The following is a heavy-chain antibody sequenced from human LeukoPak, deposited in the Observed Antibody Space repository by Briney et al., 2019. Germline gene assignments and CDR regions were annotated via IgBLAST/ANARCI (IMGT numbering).Heavy chain of an antibody. CDR1: GYTFTSYD. CDR3: AKDVESAYDCGGYYSPFDS. V-gene: IGHV1-8*01. J-gene: IGHJ4*02. Sequence: ASVKVSCKASGYTFTSYDINWVRQATGQGLEWMGWMNPNSGNTGYAQKFQGRVTMTRNTSISTAYMELSSLRSEDTAVYYCAKDVESAYDCGGYYSPFDSWAQGTLVTVSS. CDR2: MNPNSGNT. D-gene: IGHD3-22*01.